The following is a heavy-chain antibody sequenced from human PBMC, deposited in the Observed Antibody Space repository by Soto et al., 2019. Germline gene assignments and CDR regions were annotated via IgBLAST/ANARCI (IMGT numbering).Heavy chain of an antibody. V-gene: IGHV4-31*03. CDR1: GGSISSGGYY. D-gene: IGHD3-22*01. CDR3: AREYYDSSGYYYVDY. CDR2: IYHTGNT. Sequence: SETLSLSCTVSGGSISSGGYYWSWIRQHPGKGLGWIGYIYHTGNTFYNPSLKSRVAISVDTSKNQFSLKLSSVTAADTAVYYCAREYYDSSGYYYVDYWGQGTLVTVSS. J-gene: IGHJ4*02.